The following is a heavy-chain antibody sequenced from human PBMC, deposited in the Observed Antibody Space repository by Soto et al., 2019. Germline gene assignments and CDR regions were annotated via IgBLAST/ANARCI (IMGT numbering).Heavy chain of an antibody. CDR2: IYYSGST. CDR1: GGYISSYY. CDR3: AREDIVLVPGRPSYYYYGMDV. D-gene: IGHD2-2*01. J-gene: IGHJ6*02. V-gene: IGHV4-59*01. Sequence: SEPLSLTCTVSGGYISSYYWSWIRQTPGKGLEWIGYIYYSGSTNYNPSLKSRVTISVDTSKNQFSLKLSSVTAADTAVYYCAREDIVLVPGRPSYYYYGMDVWGQGTTVTVSS.